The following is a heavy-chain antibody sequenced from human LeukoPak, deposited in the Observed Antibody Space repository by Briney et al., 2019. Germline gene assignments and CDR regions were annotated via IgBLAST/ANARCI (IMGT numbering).Heavy chain of an antibody. J-gene: IGHJ3*02. D-gene: IGHD1-26*01. V-gene: IGHV5-51*01. CDR3: ARQGWELLKGGAFDI. CDR2: IYPGDSDT. CDR1: GYSFTSYW. Sequence: GESLKISCKGSGYSFTSYWIGWVRQMPGKGQEWMGIIYPGDSDTRYSPSFQGQVTISADKSISTAYLQWSSLKASDTAMYYCARQGWELLKGGAFDIWGQRTMVTVSS.